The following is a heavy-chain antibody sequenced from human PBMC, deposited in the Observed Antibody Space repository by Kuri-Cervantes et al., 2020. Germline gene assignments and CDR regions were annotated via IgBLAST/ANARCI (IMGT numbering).Heavy chain of an antibody. J-gene: IGHJ1*01. CDR1: GFTVSSNY. Sequence: GESLKISCAASGFTVSSNYMSWVRQAPGKGLEWVSVIHSGGSTYYGHSVKGRFTISRDNAKSSLYLQMNSLRAEDTAVYYCAKPHWEELDWGQGTLVTVSS. D-gene: IGHD1-26*01. V-gene: IGHV3-53*01. CDR2: IHSGGST. CDR3: AKPHWEELD.